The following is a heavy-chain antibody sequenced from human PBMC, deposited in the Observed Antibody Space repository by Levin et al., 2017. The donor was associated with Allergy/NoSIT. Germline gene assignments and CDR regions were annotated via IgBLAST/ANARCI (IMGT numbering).Heavy chain of an antibody. Sequence: AASVKVSCKASGGTFSSYAISWVRQAPGQGLEWMGGIIPIFGTANYAQKFQGRVTITADESTSTAYMELSSLRSEDTAVYYCARRNSSGWWLGPSFYYYYGMDGWGQGTTVTVSS. D-gene: IGHD6-19*01. CDR3: ARRNSSGWWLGPSFYYYYGMDG. CDR2: IIPIFGTA. V-gene: IGHV1-69*13. CDR1: GGTFSSYA. J-gene: IGHJ6*02.